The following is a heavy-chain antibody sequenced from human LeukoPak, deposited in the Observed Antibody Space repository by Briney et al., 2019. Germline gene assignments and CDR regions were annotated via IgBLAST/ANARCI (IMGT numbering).Heavy chain of an antibody. CDR1: GGSISSSSHY. D-gene: IGHD2-15*01. Sequence: NTSETLSLTCIVSGGSISSSSHYWGWIRQPPGKGLEWIGSIYYSGSTYYSPSLKSRVTISVDTSKNQFSLKLRSVTAADTAVYHCARHLAYCSGGTCYSFDDWGQGTLVTVSS. CDR2: IYYSGST. V-gene: IGHV4-39*01. J-gene: IGHJ4*02. CDR3: ARHLAYCSGGTCYSFDD.